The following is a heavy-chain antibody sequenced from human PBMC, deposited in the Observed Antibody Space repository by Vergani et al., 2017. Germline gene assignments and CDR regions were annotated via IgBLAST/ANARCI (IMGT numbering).Heavy chain of an antibody. V-gene: IGHV4-31*03. CDR3: ASSSHYDDYYGMDV. Sequence: QVQLQESGPGLVKSSETLSLTCSVSGGSISSAGYFWSWIRQHPGKGLELIGYIYHSGSAYYNPSLESRVTMSVDTSKNQFSLNLNSVTASDTAVYYCASSSHYDDYYGMDVWGQGTTVTVSS. CDR1: GGSISSAGYF. J-gene: IGHJ6*02. CDR2: IYHSGSA. D-gene: IGHD6-6*01.